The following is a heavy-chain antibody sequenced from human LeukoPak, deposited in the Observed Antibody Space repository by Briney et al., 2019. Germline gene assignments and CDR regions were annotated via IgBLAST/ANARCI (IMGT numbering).Heavy chain of an antibody. J-gene: IGHJ4*02. V-gene: IGHV1-2*02. CDR3: GSERGGGGGARVAYFDY. CDR1: GYTFTGYY. CDR2: INPNSGGT. Sequence: ASVKVSCKASGYTFTGYYMHWVRQAPGQGLEWMGWINPNSGGTNYAQKFQGRVTMTRDTSISTAYMDLSRLRSYDTAVYYCGSERGGGGGARVAYFDYWGQGTLVTVSS. D-gene: IGHD1-26*01.